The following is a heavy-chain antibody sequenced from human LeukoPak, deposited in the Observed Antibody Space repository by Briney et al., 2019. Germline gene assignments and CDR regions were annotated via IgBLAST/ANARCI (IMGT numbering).Heavy chain of an antibody. D-gene: IGHD2-2*01. CDR2: IYYSGST. V-gene: IGHV4-39*01. Sequence: SETLSLTCTVSGGSISSSSYYWGWIRQPPGKGLEWIGSIYYSGSTYYNPSLKSRVTISVDTSKNQFSLKLSSVTAADTAVYYCARLLGYQLLDAFDIWGQGTMVAVSS. CDR1: GGSISSSSYY. J-gene: IGHJ3*02. CDR3: ARLLGYQLLDAFDI.